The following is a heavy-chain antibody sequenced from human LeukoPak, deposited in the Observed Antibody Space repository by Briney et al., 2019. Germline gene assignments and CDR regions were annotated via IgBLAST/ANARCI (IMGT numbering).Heavy chain of an antibody. CDR2: IYTSGST. CDR3: ARDQSRWELLSNWFDP. D-gene: IGHD1-26*01. CDR1: GGSISSYY. J-gene: IGHJ5*02. Sequence: SETLTLTCTVSGGSISSYYWNWMRQPTGKGLEWIGRIYTSGSTNYNPSLKSRVTISVDTSKNQFSLKLSSVTAADTAVYYCARDQSRWELLSNWFDPWGQGTLVTVSS. V-gene: IGHV4-4*07.